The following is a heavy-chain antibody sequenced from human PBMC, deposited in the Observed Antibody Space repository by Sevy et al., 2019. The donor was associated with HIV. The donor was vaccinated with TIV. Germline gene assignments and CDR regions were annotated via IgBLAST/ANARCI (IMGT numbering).Heavy chain of an antibody. V-gene: IGHV3-15*01. Sequence: GSLRLSCAASGFTFSNAWMSWVRQAPGKGLEWVGRIKRKTDGGTTDYAAPVKGRFTISRDDSKNTLYLQMNSLKTEDTAVYYCFSGWYDHGAFDIWGQGTMVTVSS. CDR3: FSGWYDHGAFDI. D-gene: IGHD6-19*01. J-gene: IGHJ3*02. CDR1: GFTFSNAW. CDR2: IKRKTDGGTT.